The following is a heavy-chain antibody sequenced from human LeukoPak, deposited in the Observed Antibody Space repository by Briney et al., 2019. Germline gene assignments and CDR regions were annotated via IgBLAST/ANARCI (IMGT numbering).Heavy chain of an antibody. CDR1: GYTFASYD. J-gene: IGHJ4*02. CDR3: ARLGYSSPIGRDY. D-gene: IGHD6-13*01. V-gene: IGHV1-8*01. Sequence: ASVKVSCKASGYTFASYDINWVRQATGQGLEWMGWMNPNSGNTGYAQKFQGRVTMTRNTSIITAYMELSSLRSEDTAVYYCARLGYSSPIGRDYWGQGTLVTVSS. CDR2: MNPNSGNT.